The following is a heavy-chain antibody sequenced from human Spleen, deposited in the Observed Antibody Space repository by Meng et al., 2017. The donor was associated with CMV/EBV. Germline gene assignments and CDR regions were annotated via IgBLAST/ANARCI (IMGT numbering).Heavy chain of an antibody. V-gene: IGHV3-48*04. J-gene: IGHJ6*02. D-gene: IGHD3-3*01. Sequence: GESLKISCAASGFTFSTYWMHWVRQAPGKGLEWVSYISSSSSTIYYADSVKGRFTISRDNAKNSLYLQMNSLRAEDTAVYYCARDRSNYDFWSGGYYYYYGMDVWGQGTTVTVSS. CDR2: ISSSSSTI. CDR1: GFTFSTYW. CDR3: ARDRSNYDFWSGGYYYYYGMDV.